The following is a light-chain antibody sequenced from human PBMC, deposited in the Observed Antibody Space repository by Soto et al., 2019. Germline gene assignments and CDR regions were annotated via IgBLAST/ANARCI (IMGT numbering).Light chain of an antibody. V-gene: IGKV1-5*03. CDR3: QQYNSYWT. Sequence: DIPMTQSPSTLSASVGDRVTIICRASQSISAWLAWYQQKPGKAPKLLIYKASSLESGVPSRFSGSGSGTEFTLTISSLQPDDFATYYCQQYNSYWTFGQGTKVEIK. CDR1: QSISAW. J-gene: IGKJ1*01. CDR2: KAS.